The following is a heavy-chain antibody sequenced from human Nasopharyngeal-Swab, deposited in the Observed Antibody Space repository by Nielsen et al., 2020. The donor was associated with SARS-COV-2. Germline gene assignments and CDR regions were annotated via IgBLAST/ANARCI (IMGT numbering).Heavy chain of an antibody. CDR1: GYTFTSYY. J-gene: IGHJ5*02. CDR2: INPSGGST. D-gene: IGHD6-13*01. V-gene: IGHV1-46*01. CDR3: ARDRISQQLVRGFWFDP. Sequence: ASVKVSCKASGYTFTSYYMHWVRQAPGKGLEWMGLINPSGGSTSYSQKFQGRVTMTRDTSTSTVYMVLSSLRSEDTAVYYCARDRISQQLVRGFWFDPWGQGTLVTVSS.